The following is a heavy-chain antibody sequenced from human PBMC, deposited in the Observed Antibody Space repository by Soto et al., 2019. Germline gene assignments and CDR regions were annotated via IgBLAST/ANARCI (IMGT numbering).Heavy chain of an antibody. Sequence: QVTLKESGPVLVKPTETLTLTCTVSGFSLSNTRMGVSWIRQPPVKALEWLAHIFSNDEKSYSTSLKSRLTISKATSKSKVVLSMTNMDPVDTATYYCTRIEKGSATYTWGQGTLVTVSS. CDR1: GFSLSNTRMG. CDR2: IFSNDEK. CDR3: TRIEKGSATYT. V-gene: IGHV2-26*01. D-gene: IGHD3-10*01. J-gene: IGHJ5*02.